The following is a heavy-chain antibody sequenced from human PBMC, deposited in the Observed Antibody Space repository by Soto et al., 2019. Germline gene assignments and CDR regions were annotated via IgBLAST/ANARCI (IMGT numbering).Heavy chain of an antibody. CDR1: GYTFTSYG. Sequence: QVQLVQSGAEVKKPGASVKVSCKASGYTFTSYGISGVRQAPGQGLEWMGWISAYNGNTNYTQKLQGRVTMTTDTTTSTAYMEMRSLRSDDTAVYYCAGDGPTYYYDSSGYYLFDPWGQGTLVTVSS. CDR2: ISAYNGNT. V-gene: IGHV1-18*01. J-gene: IGHJ5*02. CDR3: AGDGPTYYYDSSGYYLFDP. D-gene: IGHD3-22*01.